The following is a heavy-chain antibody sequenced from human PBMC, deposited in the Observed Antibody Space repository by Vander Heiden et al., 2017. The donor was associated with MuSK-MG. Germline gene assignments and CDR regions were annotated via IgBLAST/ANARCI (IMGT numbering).Heavy chain of an antibody. Sequence: QVQVVQSGAEVKKPGASVKVSCKASGYTFTSYYMHWVRQAPGQGLEWMGIINPSGGGTSYALKFQGRVTMTSDTSTSTVYMELSSLRSEDTAVYYCARDKSSSQIWSHYYYHYGMDVWGQGTTVSVSS. CDR2: INPSGGGT. V-gene: IGHV1-46*01. CDR3: ARDKSSSQIWSHYYYHYGMDV. D-gene: IGHD5-18*01. J-gene: IGHJ6*02. CDR1: GYTFTSYY.